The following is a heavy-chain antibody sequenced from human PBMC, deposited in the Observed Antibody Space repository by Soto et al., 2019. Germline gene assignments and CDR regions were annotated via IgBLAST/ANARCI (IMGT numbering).Heavy chain of an antibody. V-gene: IGHV1-3*01. Sequence: GASVKVSCKAAGYAITIYAMHWVRQAPGQRLEWMGWINAGNGNTKYSQKFQGRVTITRDTSASTAYMELSSLRSEDTAVYYCARWDRHLGNDYVWGSYRSYYYYGMDVWGQGTTVTVSS. CDR1: GYAITIYA. D-gene: IGHD3-16*02. CDR2: INAGNGNT. J-gene: IGHJ6*02. CDR3: ARWDRHLGNDYVWGSYRSYYYYGMDV.